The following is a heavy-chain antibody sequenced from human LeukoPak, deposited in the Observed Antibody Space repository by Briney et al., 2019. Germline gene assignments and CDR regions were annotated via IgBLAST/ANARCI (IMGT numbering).Heavy chain of an antibody. J-gene: IGHJ5*02. CDR2: IYYSGST. CDR3: ARTRRPLWFGESPDWFDP. CDR1: GGSISSSSYY. D-gene: IGHD3-10*01. V-gene: IGHV4-39*07. Sequence: NSSEALSLTCTVSGGSISSSSYYWGWIRQPPGKGLEWIGSIYYSGSTYYNPSLKSRVTISVDTSKNQFSLKLSSVTAADTAVYYCARTRRPLWFGESPDWFDPWGQGTLVTVSS.